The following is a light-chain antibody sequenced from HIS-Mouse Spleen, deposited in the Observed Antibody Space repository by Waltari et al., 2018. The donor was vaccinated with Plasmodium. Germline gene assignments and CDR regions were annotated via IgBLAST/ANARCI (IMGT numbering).Light chain of an antibody. CDR3: QVWDSSTANVV. Sequence: SYDLTQPLSVSVSLGQTARTTCGGNNIGSKTVHRYQQKQGQAPALVIVRDSNRPSRIPERFSVSNSGNTATLTISRAQAGDEADYYCQVWDSSTANVVFGGGTKLTVL. CDR2: RDS. V-gene: IGLV3-9*01. J-gene: IGLJ2*01. CDR1: NIGSKT.